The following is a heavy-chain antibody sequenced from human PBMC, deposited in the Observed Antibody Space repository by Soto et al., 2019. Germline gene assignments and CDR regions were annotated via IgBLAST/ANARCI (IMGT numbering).Heavy chain of an antibody. CDR1: GFTFSSYA. CDR2: KSYDGSNK. V-gene: IGHV3-30-3*01. J-gene: IGHJ3*02. CDR3: ARSNSGWYKGAFDI. Sequence: QVQLVESGGGVVQPGRSLRLSCAASGFTFSSYAMHWVRQAPGKGLDWVAVKSYDGSNKYYADSVKGRITVSRYNSKNTLYLQMNSLRAEDTAVYYCARSNSGWYKGAFDIWGQGKMVTVSS. D-gene: IGHD6-19*01.